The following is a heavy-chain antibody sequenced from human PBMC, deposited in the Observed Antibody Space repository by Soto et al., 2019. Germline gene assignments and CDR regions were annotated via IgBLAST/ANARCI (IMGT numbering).Heavy chain of an antibody. CDR2: ISNSGNT. D-gene: IGHD7-27*01. V-gene: IGHV4-59*13. Sequence: SETLSLTCSVSGDSISLYYWSWIRQAPGKGLEWIAYISNSGNTNYNPSLKSRVTISADTSKNQFSLRLTSVTAEDTAVYYCARGGSHLGYFDSWGPGTLVTVSS. CDR3: ARGGSHLGYFDS. CDR1: GDSISLYY. J-gene: IGHJ4*02.